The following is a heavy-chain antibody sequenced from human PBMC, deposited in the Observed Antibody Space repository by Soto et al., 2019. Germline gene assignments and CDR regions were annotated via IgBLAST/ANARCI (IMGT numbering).Heavy chain of an antibody. CDR1: GYTFTGYY. CDR3: ARGSGYSYGNRNLYYYYYMDV. Sequence: ASVKVSCKASGYTFTGYYMHWVRQAPGQGLEWMGWINPNSGGTNYAQKFQGWVTMTRDTSISTAYMELSRLRSDDTAVYYCARGSGYSYGNRNLYYYYYMDVWGKGTTVTVSS. CDR2: INPNSGGT. J-gene: IGHJ6*03. V-gene: IGHV1-2*04. D-gene: IGHD5-18*01.